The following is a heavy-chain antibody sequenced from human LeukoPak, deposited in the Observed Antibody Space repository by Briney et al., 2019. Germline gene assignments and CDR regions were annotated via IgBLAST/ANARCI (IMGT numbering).Heavy chain of an antibody. Sequence: ASVKVSCKASGGTFSSYAISWVRQAPGQGLEWMGGIIPIFGTANYAQKFQGRVTITTDESTSTAYMELSSLRSEDTAVYYCARAMGGGGTIYYYMDVWGKGTTVTVSS. CDR1: GGTFSSYA. D-gene: IGHD1-26*01. V-gene: IGHV1-69*05. J-gene: IGHJ6*03. CDR3: ARAMGGGGTIYYYMDV. CDR2: IIPIFGTA.